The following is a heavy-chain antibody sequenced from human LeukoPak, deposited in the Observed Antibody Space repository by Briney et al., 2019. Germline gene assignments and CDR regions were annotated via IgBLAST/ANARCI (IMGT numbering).Heavy chain of an antibody. Sequence: GRSLRLSCAASGFTFSSYAMHWVRQAPGKGLEWVAVISYDGSNKYYADSVKGRFTISRDNSKNTLYLQMNSLRAEDTAVYYCARQYCSGGSCYSRWFGPWGQGTLVTVSS. V-gene: IGHV3-30*04. CDR3: ARQYCSGGSCYSRWFGP. J-gene: IGHJ5*02. D-gene: IGHD2-15*01. CDR2: ISYDGSNK. CDR1: GFTFSSYA.